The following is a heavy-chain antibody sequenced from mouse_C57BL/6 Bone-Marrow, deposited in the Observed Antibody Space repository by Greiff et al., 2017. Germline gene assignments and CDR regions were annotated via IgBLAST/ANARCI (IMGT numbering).Heavy chain of an antibody. V-gene: IGHV3-6*01. CDR1: GYSITSGYY. D-gene: IGHD2-1*01. Sequence: VQLQQSGPGLVKPSQSLSLTCSVTGYSITSGYYWYWIRPFPGNLLEWMGYISYDGSTNYNPSLKNRFSITRATSKHPFFLMLNSVPAEDTATYYCARKSDGNSLPFAYWGQGTLVTVSA. CDR2: ISYDGST. J-gene: IGHJ3*01. CDR3: ARKSDGNSLPFAY.